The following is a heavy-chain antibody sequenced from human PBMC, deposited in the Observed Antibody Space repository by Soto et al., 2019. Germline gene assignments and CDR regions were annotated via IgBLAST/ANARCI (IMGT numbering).Heavy chain of an antibody. D-gene: IGHD1-7*01. J-gene: IGHJ4*02. CDR1: GLTFSSYG. V-gene: IGHV3-23*01. CDR2: SSATGAGT. CDR3: AKDRLAGGNYGFYSEC. Sequence: EVQLLESGGGLVQPGGSLRLSCAASGLTFSSYGMTWVRQAPGKGLEWVSFSSATGAGTYYADSVKGRFTISRDNSKNTLYLQMTSLRADDTAVYYCAKDRLAGGNYGFYSECWGQGALVIVSS.